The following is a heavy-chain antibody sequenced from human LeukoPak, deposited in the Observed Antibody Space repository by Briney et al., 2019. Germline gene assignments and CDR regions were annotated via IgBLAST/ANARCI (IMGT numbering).Heavy chain of an antibody. V-gene: IGHV4-39*01. CDR1: GGSISSSNYY. J-gene: IGHJ3*02. D-gene: IGHD1-1*01. CDR3: SSYNWNDEFTFDI. Sequence: SETLSLTCTVSGGSISSSNYYWGWIRQPPGKGLEWIGSIYYSGSTYYNPSLKSRVTISVDTSKNQFSLKLSSVTAADTAVYYCSSYNWNDEFTFDIWGQGTMVTVSS. CDR2: IYYSGST.